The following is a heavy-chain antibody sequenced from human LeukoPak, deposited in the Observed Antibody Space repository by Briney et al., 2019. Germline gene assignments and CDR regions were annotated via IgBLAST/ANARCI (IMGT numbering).Heavy chain of an antibody. CDR3: ARDSEVGVYYDTY. D-gene: IGHD3-3*01. J-gene: IGHJ4*02. Sequence: PSQTLSLTCTVSGGSISSGSYYWSWIRQPAGKGLEWIGRIYTSGSTNYNPSLKSRVTISVDTSKNQFSLKLSSVTAADTAVYYCARDSEVGVYYDTYWGQRTLVTVSS. V-gene: IGHV4-61*02. CDR2: IYTSGST. CDR1: GGSISSGSYY.